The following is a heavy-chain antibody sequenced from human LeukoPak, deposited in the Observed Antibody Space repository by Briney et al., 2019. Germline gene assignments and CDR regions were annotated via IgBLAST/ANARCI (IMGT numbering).Heavy chain of an antibody. D-gene: IGHD6-13*01. CDR3: ATDYIAAAGTGSDAFDI. CDR1: GYTLTELS. J-gene: IGHJ3*02. V-gene: IGHV1-24*01. CDR2: FDPEDGET. Sequence: ASVKVSCKVSGYTLTELSMHWVRQAPGKGLEWMGGFDPEDGETIYAQKFQGRVTMTEDTSTDTAYMELSSLRSEDTAVYYCATDYIAAAGTGSDAFDIWGQGTMVTVSS.